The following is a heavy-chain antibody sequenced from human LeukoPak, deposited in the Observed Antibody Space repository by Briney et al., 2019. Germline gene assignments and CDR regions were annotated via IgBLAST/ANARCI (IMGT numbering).Heavy chain of an antibody. V-gene: IGHV3-23*01. CDR2: ISDSGGST. D-gene: IGHD6-19*01. Sequence: GGSLRLSCAASGFTFNSYALSWVRQAPGKGLEWVSGISDSGGSTYYADSVEGRFTISRDNSKNTLYLQMNSLRVEDTAVYYCAKSMTLQWRGFFDLWGRGTHVTVSS. J-gene: IGHJ2*01. CDR3: AKSMTLQWRGFFDL. CDR1: GFTFNSYA.